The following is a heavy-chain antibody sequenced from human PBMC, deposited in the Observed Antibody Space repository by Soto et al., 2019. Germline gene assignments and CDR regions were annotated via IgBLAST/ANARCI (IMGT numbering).Heavy chain of an antibody. V-gene: IGHV6-1*01. J-gene: IGHJ3*02. CDR2: TYYRSKWYN. Sequence: PSQTLSLTCAISGDSVSSNSAAWNWIRPSPSRGLEWLGRTYYRSKWYNDYAVSVKSRITINPDTSKNQFSLQLNSVTPEDTAVYYCARDRSEYSSSFDAFGIWGQGTMVTVSS. D-gene: IGHD6-6*01. CDR1: GDSVSSNSAA. CDR3: ARDRSEYSSSFDAFGI.